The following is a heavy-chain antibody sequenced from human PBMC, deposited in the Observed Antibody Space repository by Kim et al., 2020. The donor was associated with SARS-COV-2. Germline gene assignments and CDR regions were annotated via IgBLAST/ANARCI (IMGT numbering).Heavy chain of an antibody. CDR3: ARGQGLITMIVVVVGAFDY. J-gene: IGHJ4*02. Sequence: SETLSLTCTVSGGSISSGGYYWSWIRQHPGKGLEWIGYIYYSGSTYYNPSLKSRVTISVDTSKNQFSLKLSSVTAADTAVYYCARGQGLITMIVVVVGAFDYWGQGTQVTVSS. V-gene: IGHV4-31*03. CDR2: IYYSGST. D-gene: IGHD3-22*01. CDR1: GGSISSGGYY.